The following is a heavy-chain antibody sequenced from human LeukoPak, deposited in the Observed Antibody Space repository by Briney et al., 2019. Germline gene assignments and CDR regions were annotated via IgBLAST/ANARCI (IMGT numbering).Heavy chain of an antibody. CDR3: ARDQGYYLYYFDY. CDR2: ISSSGSTI. J-gene: IGHJ4*02. V-gene: IGHV3-11*01. D-gene: IGHD1-26*01. Sequence: SGGSLRLSCAASGFTFSDYYMSWIRQAPGKGLGWVSYISSSGSTIYYADSVKGRFTISRDNAKNSLYLQMNSLRAEDTAVYYCARDQGYYLYYFDYWGQGTLVTVSS. CDR1: GFTFSDYY.